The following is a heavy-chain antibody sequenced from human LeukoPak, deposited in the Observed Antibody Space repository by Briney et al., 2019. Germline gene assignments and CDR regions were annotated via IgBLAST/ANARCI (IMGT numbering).Heavy chain of an antibody. CDR2: INTDGSST. Sequence: QPGGSLRLSCAASGFTFSSYWMHWVRQAPGKGLVWASRINTDGSSTSYADSVKGRFTVSRDNTKNTLYLQMNSLRAEDTAVYYCARDPGGVLVNYYFDFWGQGTLVTVSS. CDR3: ARDPGGVLVNYYFDF. CDR1: GFTFSSYW. D-gene: IGHD2-8*02. J-gene: IGHJ4*02. V-gene: IGHV3-74*01.